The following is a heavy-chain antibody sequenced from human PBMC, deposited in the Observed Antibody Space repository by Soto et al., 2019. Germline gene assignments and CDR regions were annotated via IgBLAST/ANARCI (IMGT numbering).Heavy chain of an antibody. D-gene: IGHD6-6*01. CDR1: GFMFNHYA. J-gene: IGHJ4*02. CDR3: AKVIVLGASTLEY. CDR2: ISGSTGTT. Sequence: EQVLESGGGLVQPGGSLRLSCEASGFMFNHYAMAWVRQTPGTWLEWVSVISGSTGTTYYADSVKGRFTISRDNSKNTVYLQMNSLRVEDSALYSCAKVIVLGASTLEYWGPGTRVTVST. V-gene: IGHV3-23*01.